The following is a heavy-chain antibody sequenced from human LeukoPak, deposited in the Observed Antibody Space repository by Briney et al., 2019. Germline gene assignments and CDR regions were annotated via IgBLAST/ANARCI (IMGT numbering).Heavy chain of an antibody. CDR2: INPNSGGT. V-gene: IGHV1-2*02. J-gene: IGHJ4*02. CDR1: GYTFTGYY. CDR3: ARDKGVITMIVFPEPSLDY. D-gene: IGHD3-22*01. Sequence: VASVKVSCKASGYTFTGYYMHWVRQAPGQGLEWMGWINPNSGGTNYAQKFQGRVTMTRDTSISTAYMELRSLRSDDTAVYYCARDKGVITMIVFPEPSLDYWGQGTLVTVSS.